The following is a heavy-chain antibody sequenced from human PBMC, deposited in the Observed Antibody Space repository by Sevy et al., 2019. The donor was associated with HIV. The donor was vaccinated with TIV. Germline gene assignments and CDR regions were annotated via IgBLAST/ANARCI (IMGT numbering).Heavy chain of an antibody. D-gene: IGHD5-18*01. Sequence: SETLSLTCSVSGASITDNYWTWIRQPPGKGLEWIGYQFYSGSTNYNPSIKSRVTISLDTSRNQFSLRLSSVTAAETAVYYCGRSENRDTAPIDSWGQGTLVTVSS. CDR2: QFYSGST. V-gene: IGHV4-59*01. J-gene: IGHJ4*02. CDR1: GASITDNY. CDR3: GRSENRDTAPIDS.